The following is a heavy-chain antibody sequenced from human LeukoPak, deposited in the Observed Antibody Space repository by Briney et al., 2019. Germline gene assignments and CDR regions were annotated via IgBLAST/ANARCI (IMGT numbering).Heavy chain of an antibody. V-gene: IGHV4-59*01. Sequence: SETLSLTCIVSGGSISNYYWSWIRQSPGTGLEGIGFIYYSGTTNYNPSLKSRGTKSVDTSKHHFSLKLSSVTAADTAVYYCARSSVPYYYYNYSMDVWGNGTTVTVSS. J-gene: IGHJ6*03. CDR1: GGSISNYY. CDR2: IYYSGTT. CDR3: ARSSVPYYYYNYSMDV. D-gene: IGHD3-22*01.